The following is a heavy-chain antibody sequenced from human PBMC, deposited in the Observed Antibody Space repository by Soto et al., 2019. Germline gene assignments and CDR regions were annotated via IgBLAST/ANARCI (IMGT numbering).Heavy chain of an antibody. J-gene: IGHJ6*02. CDR2: ISSSGSTI. D-gene: IGHD5-18*01. CDR1: GFTFSSYE. V-gene: IGHV3-48*03. Sequence: EVQLVESGGGLVQPGGSLRLSCAASGFTFSSYEMNWVRQAPGKGLEWVSYISSSGSTIYYADSVKGRFTISRDNAKNSLYLQMNSLRAEDTAVYYCARDRSDTAMVYYYYYGMDVWGQGTTVTVSS. CDR3: ARDRSDTAMVYYYYYGMDV.